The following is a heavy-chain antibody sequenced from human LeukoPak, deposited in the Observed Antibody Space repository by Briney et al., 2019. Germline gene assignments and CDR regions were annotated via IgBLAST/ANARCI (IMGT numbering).Heavy chain of an antibody. CDR1: GFTFSSYA. D-gene: IGHD3-22*01. J-gene: IGHJ4*02. CDR3: AKDTGRGSSGYYGDY. Sequence: GGSLRLSCAASGFTFSSYAMSWVRQAPGKGLEWVSAISGSGGSTYYADSVKGRFTISRDNSKNTLYLQMNSLRAEDTAVYYCAKDTGRGSSGYYGDYWGQGTLVTVSS. V-gene: IGHV3-23*01. CDR2: ISGSGGST.